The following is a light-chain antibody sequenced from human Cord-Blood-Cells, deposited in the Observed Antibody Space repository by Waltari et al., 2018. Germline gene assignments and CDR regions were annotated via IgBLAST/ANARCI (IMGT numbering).Light chain of an antibody. CDR1: QSVSSN. V-gene: IGKV3-15*01. CDR2: GAS. Sequence: EIVMTQSPATLSVSPGERATLSCRASQSVSSNLAWYQQKPGQAPRLLIYGASTRATGIPARFSGSGSGTEFTLTISSPQSEDFAVYYCQQYNNWPPPFGQGTKVEIK. CDR3: QQYNNWPPP. J-gene: IGKJ1*01.